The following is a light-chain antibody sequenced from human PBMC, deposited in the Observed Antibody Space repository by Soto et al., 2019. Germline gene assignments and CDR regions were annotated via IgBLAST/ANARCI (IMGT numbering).Light chain of an antibody. V-gene: IGKV1-5*01. CDR2: DAS. CDR3: QQFHSFPLT. CDR1: PTIHSF. J-gene: IGKJ1*01. Sequence: DIQMTQSPSPLSASVGDIVTITCRASPTIHSFLAWYQQKAGKAPKLLIYDASNLESGVPSRFSGRGSGTESTLTDSSLQADDFATFYCQQFHSFPLTFGEETNVEI.